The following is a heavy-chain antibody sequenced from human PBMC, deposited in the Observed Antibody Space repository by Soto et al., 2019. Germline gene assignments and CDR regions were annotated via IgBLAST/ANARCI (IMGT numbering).Heavy chain of an antibody. D-gene: IGHD3-10*01. Sequence: EVQLVESGGGLVQPGGSLRLSCAASGFTFSSYEMNWVRQAPGKGLEWVSYISSSGSTIYYADSVKGRFTISRDNAKNSLYLQMNSLRAEDTAVYYCARDKRGGYTMVRGVIITWDYYYGMDVWGQGTTVTVSS. CDR3: ARDKRGGYTMVRGVIITWDYYYGMDV. J-gene: IGHJ6*02. CDR2: ISSSGSTI. CDR1: GFTFSSYE. V-gene: IGHV3-48*03.